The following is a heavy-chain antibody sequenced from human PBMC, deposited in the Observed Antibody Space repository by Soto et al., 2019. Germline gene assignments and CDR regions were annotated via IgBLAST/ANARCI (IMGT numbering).Heavy chain of an antibody. Sequence: SERLSLTCAVYGGSFSGDYWSWIRKPPGKGLEWIGEINHSGSTNYNPSLKSRVTISVDTSTSTVYMELSSLRSEDTAVYYCAREERISRAPDAFDIWGQGTMVTVSS. D-gene: IGHD2-15*01. CDR1: GGSFSGDY. J-gene: IGHJ3*02. CDR2: INHSGST. V-gene: IGHV4-34*01. CDR3: AREERISRAPDAFDI.